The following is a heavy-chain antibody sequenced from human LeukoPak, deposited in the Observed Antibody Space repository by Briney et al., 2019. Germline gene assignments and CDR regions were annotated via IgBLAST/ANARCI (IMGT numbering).Heavy chain of an antibody. Sequence: SETLSLTCAVYGGSFSGYYWSWIRQPPGKGLEWIGEINHSRSTNYNPSLKSRVTISVDTSKNQFSLKLSSVTAADTAVYYCARILGYCSSTSCYRLGRWFDPWGQGTLVTVSS. D-gene: IGHD2-2*01. CDR2: INHSRST. CDR3: ARILGYCSSTSCYRLGRWFDP. J-gene: IGHJ5*02. CDR1: GGSFSGYY. V-gene: IGHV4-34*01.